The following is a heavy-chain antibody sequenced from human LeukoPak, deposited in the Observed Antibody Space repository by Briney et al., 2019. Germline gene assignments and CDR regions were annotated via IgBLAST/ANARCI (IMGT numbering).Heavy chain of an antibody. CDR2: IHYTGST. CDR3: ARTGGSFYFYYYMDV. D-gene: IGHD1-26*01. CDR1: GGSIRSSSYN. V-gene: IGHV4-39*07. J-gene: IGHJ6*03. Sequence: PSETLSLTCTVSGGSIRSSSYNWGWIRQPPGKGLEWIGSIHYTGSTYYNPSLKSRVTISVDTSKNQFSLKVRSVTAADTAVYYCARTGGSFYFYYYMDVWGEGTTVTVSS.